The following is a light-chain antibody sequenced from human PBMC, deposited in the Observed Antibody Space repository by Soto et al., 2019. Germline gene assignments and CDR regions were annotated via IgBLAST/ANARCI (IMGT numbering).Light chain of an antibody. J-gene: IGLJ3*02. V-gene: IGLV2-8*01. CDR2: EVT. CDR3: SSFVGTTHQGV. Sequence: QSALTQPPSASGSPGQSVTISCTGTKNDIGVYDFVSWYQHHPGKAPRLIIYEVTKRPSGVPDRFSGSKSGNTASLTVSGLQPEDEADYYCSSFVGTTHQGVFGGGTKLTVL. CDR1: KNDIGVYDF.